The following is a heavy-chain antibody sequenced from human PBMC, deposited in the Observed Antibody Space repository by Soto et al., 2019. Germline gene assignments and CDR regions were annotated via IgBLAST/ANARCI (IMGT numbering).Heavy chain of an antibody. V-gene: IGHV1-2*04. Sequence: QVHLVQSGAEVKKPGASVRVSCKASGYTFTEYYVHWVRQAPGQGLEWMGWINPNSGGTNFAQKFQGWVTMTSDTSSNTAYLELSGLRSDATAVYYCARRLGAGGDYYSGMDVWGQGTTVTVSS. CDR2: INPNSGGT. CDR1: GYTFTEYY. CDR3: ARRLGAGGDYYSGMDV. D-gene: IGHD3-10*01. J-gene: IGHJ6*02.